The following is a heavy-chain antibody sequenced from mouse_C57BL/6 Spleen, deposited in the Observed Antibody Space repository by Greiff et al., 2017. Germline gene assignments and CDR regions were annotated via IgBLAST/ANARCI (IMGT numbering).Heavy chain of an antibody. J-gene: IGHJ2*01. D-gene: IGHD2-4*01. CDR1: GYAFSSSW. CDR2: IYPGAGDT. V-gene: IGHV1-82*01. CDR3: ANYDYDLYYLDY. Sequence: QVQLQQSGPELVKPGASVKISCKASGYAFSSSWMNWVKQRPGKGLEWIGRIYPGAGDTNYNGKFKGKATLTADKSSSTAYMQLSSLTSEDSAVYFYANYDYDLYYLDYWGQGTTLTVSS.